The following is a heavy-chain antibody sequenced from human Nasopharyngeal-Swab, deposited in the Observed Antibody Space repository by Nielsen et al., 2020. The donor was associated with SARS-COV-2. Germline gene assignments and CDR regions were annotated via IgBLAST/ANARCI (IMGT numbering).Heavy chain of an antibody. V-gene: IGHV4-34*01. CDR2: INHSGST. D-gene: IGHD3-10*01. CDR1: GGSFSGYY. CDR3: ARGRGHYYYGMDV. J-gene: IGHJ6*02. Sequence: SETLSFTCAVYGGSFSGYYWSWVRQPPGKGLEWIGEINHSGSTNYNPSLKSRVTISVDTSKNQFSLKLSSVTAADTAVYYCARGRGHYYYGMDVWGQGTTVTVSS.